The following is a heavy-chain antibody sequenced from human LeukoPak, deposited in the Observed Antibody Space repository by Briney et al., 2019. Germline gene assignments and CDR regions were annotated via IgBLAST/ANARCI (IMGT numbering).Heavy chain of an antibody. CDR2: ISRSGDSI. J-gene: IGHJ4*02. CDR3: AREEATCGGDCYDY. Sequence: GGSLRLSCEASGFTFDSYEFNWVRQAPGKGLEWVSYISRSGDSIYYAPSVRGRFTMSRDNAKSSLFLQMNSLRAEDTAVYYCAREEATCGGDCYDYWGQGTLVTVSS. CDR1: GFTFDSYE. V-gene: IGHV3-48*03. D-gene: IGHD2-21*01.